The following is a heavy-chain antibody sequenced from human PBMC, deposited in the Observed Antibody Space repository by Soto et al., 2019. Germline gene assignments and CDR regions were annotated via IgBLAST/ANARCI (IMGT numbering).Heavy chain of an antibody. V-gene: IGHV1-2*04. CDR1: GYTFTGYY. J-gene: IGHJ4*02. Sequence: ASVKVSCKASGYTFTGYYMHWVRQAPGQGLEWMGWINPNSGGTNYAQKFQGWVTMTRDTSISTAYMELSRLRSDDTAVYYCALGRSGSYNYYFDSWGQGTLVTVS. CDR3: ALGRSGSYNYYFDS. D-gene: IGHD3-10*01. CDR2: INPNSGGT.